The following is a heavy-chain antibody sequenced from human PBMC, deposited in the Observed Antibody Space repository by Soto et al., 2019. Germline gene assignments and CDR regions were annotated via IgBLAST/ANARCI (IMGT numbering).Heavy chain of an antibody. CDR1: GGSISSSSYY. D-gene: IGHD2-8*01. CDR3: ARQVVLMVYAIFYWFDP. CDR2: IYYSGST. Sequence: SSETLSLTCTVSGGSISSSSYYWGWIRQPPGKGLEWIGSIYYSGSTYYNPSLKSRVTISVDTSKNQFSLKLSSVTAADTAVYYCARQVVLMVYAIFYWFDPWGQGTLVTVSS. V-gene: IGHV4-39*01. J-gene: IGHJ5*02.